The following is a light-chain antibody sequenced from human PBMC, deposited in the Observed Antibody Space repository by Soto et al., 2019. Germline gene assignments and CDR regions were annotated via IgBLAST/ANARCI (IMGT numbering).Light chain of an antibody. J-gene: IGKJ5*01. CDR3: QQYHRASIT. CDR1: QSLNNW. V-gene: IGKV1-5*01. Sequence: DIQMTQSPSTLSASVGDRVTITCRASQSLNNWLAWYQQRPGKAPKLLIYDASTLERGVPSRFSGTGSGTEVTLTISSLQPDDFATYYCQQYHRASITFGQGTRLEIK. CDR2: DAS.